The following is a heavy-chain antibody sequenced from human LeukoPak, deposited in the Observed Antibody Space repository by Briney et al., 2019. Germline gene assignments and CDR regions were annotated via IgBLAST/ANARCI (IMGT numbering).Heavy chain of an antibody. CDR2: IYYSGST. D-gene: IGHD4-17*01. CDR3: ARVLWGMTTVTGVDY. Sequence: SETLSLTCTVSGGSISSGGYYWSWIRQHPGKGLEWIGYIYYSGSTYYNPSLKSRVTISVDTSKNQFSLKLSSVTAADTAVYYCARVLWGMTTVTGVDYWGQGTLVTVSS. V-gene: IGHV4-31*03. CDR1: GGSISSGGYY. J-gene: IGHJ4*02.